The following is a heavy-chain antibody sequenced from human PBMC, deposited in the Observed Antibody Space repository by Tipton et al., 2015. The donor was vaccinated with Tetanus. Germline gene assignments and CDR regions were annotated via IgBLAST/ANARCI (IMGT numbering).Heavy chain of an antibody. CDR1: GGSISSYY. J-gene: IGHJ6*02. V-gene: IGHV4-59*01. Sequence: TLSLTCTVSGGSISSYYWSWIRQPPGKGLEWIGYIYYSGSTNYNPSLKSRVTISVDTSKNQFSLKLSSVTAADTAVYYCARGGGSSWYQDYYYYYGMDVWGQGTTVTVSS. CDR3: ARGGGSSWYQDYYYYYGMDV. D-gene: IGHD6-13*01. CDR2: IYYSGST.